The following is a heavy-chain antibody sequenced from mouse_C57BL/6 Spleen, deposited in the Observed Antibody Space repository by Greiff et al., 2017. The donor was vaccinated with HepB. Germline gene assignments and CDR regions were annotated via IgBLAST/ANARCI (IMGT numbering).Heavy chain of an antibody. CDR2: IYPGDGDT. CDR1: GYAFSSYW. CDR3: ASYYYGSSPLFAY. V-gene: IGHV1-80*01. D-gene: IGHD1-1*01. Sequence: QVQLQQSGAELVKPGASVKISCKASGYAFSSYWMNWVKQRPGKGLEWIGQIYPGDGDTNYNGKFKGKATLTADKSSSTAYMQLSSLTSEDSAVYFCASYYYGSSPLFAYWGQGTLVTVSA. J-gene: IGHJ3*01.